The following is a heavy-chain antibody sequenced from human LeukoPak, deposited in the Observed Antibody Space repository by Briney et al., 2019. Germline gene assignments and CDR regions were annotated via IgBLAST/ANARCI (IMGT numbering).Heavy chain of an antibody. CDR1: GGSISSSAYY. CDR3: ARGRIQLWLLRWFDP. Sequence: PSETLSLTCIISGGSISSSAYYWGWIRQPPGKGLEWIGTIYYTGNTYYNPSLQSRVTISVDTSKNQFSLKLSSVTAADTAVYYCARGRIQLWLLRWFDPWGQGTLVTVSS. D-gene: IGHD5-18*01. CDR2: IYYTGNT. V-gene: IGHV4-39*07. J-gene: IGHJ5*02.